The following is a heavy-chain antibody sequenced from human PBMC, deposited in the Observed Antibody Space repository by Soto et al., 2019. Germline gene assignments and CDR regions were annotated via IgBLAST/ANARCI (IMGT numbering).Heavy chain of an antibody. CDR2: IYYGGST. Sequence: QVQLQESGPGLVKPSQTLSLTCTVSGGSISSGDYSWSWIRQPPGKGLEWIGYIYYGGSTYYNPSLKSRVTISLDTSKNQFSLKLSSVTAADTAVYYCARAQKVVITPTNCFDPWGQGTLVTVSS. CDR3: ARAQKVVITPTNCFDP. CDR1: GGSISSGDYS. J-gene: IGHJ5*02. V-gene: IGHV4-30-4*01. D-gene: IGHD3-22*01.